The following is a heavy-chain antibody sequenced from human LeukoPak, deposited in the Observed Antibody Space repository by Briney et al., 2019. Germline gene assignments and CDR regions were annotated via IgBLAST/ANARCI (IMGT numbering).Heavy chain of an antibody. Sequence: SGTLSLTCAVSGGSISSGGYYWSWIRQHPGKGLEWIGYIYYSGSTHYNPSLKSRVTISVGTSKNQFSLKLSSVTAADTAVYYCVRESYYYGMDVWGQGTTVTVSS. J-gene: IGHJ6*02. CDR3: VRESYYYGMDV. CDR1: GGSISSGGYY. CDR2: IYYSGST. V-gene: IGHV4-31*11.